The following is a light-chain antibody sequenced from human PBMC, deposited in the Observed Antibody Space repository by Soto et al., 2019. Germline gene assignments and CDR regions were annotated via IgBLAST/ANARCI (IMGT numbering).Light chain of an antibody. CDR1: SGFVGSFSL. CDR2: EGH. CDR3: CLYIGAATYV. Sequence: QSVLAQPASVSGSPGQSITISCTGTSGFVGSFSLVSWYQQHPGKAPKVMISEGHRRHSGVPDRFSGSTSVNSASLTISGLQADDEDDYYCCLYIGAATYVFGTGTKVTVL. V-gene: IGLV2-23*01. J-gene: IGLJ1*01.